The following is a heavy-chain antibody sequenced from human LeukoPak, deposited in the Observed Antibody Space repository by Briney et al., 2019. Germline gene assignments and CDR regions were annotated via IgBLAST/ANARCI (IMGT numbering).Heavy chain of an antibody. V-gene: IGHV1-69*04. CDR1: GGTFSSYA. Sequence: SVKVSCKASGGTFSSYAISWVRQAPGQGLEWTGRIIPIFGIANYAQKFQGRVTITADKSTSTAYMELSSLRSEDTAVYYCARDGEEITIFGVAPAADWGQGTLVTVSS. CDR3: ARDGEEITIFGVAPAAD. D-gene: IGHD3-3*01. J-gene: IGHJ4*02. CDR2: IIPIFGIA.